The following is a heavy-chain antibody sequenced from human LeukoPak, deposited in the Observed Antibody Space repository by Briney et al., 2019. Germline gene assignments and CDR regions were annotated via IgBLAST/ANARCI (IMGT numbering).Heavy chain of an antibody. CDR2: ISGSGGST. V-gene: IGHV3-23*01. CDR3: AKGPVEQQHHAEYFQH. Sequence: AGGSLRLYCAASGFTFSSYAMSWVRQAPGKGLEWVSAISGSGGSTYYADSVKGRFTISRDNSKNTLYLQMNSLRAEDTAVYYCAKGPVEQQHHAEYFQHWGQGTLVTVSS. J-gene: IGHJ1*01. D-gene: IGHD6-13*01. CDR1: GFTFSSYA.